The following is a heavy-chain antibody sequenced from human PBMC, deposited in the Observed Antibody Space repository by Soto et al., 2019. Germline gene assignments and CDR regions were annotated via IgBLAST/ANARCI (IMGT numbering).Heavy chain of an antibody. CDR1: GFTFSSYS. CDR3: ARAYCSSTSCPHDY. J-gene: IGHJ4*02. Sequence: GGSLRLSCAASGFTFSSYSMNWVRQAPGKGLEWVSSISSSSSYIYYADSVKGRFTISRDNAKNLLYLQMNSLRAEDTAVYYCARAYCSSTSCPHDYWGQGTLVTVSS. V-gene: IGHV3-21*01. CDR2: ISSSSSYI. D-gene: IGHD2-2*01.